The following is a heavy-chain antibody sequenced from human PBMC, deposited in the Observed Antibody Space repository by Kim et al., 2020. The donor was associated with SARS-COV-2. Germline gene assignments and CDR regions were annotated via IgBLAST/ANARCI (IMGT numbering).Heavy chain of an antibody. Sequence: GGSLRLSCAASGFSSFAMSWVRQAPGKGLEWVSSISGSSDYTFYADSVKGRFTISRDNSKNTLYLQMGSLREGDTAVYYCAKDWGSNNWWGDAFDIWGQGTMVTVSS. CDR3: AKDWGSNNWWGDAFDI. D-gene: IGHD1-1*01. CDR1: GFSSFA. V-gene: IGHV3-23*01. CDR2: ISGSSDYT. J-gene: IGHJ3*02.